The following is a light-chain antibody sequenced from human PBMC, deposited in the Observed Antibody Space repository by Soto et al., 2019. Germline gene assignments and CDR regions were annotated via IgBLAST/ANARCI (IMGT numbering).Light chain of an antibody. CDR3: CSYAGSSAV. V-gene: IGLV2-23*01. CDR2: EGS. J-gene: IGLJ7*01. Sequence: QYVLTQPASVSGSPGQSITISCTGTSSDVGSYNLVSWYQQHPGKAPKLMIYEGSKRPSGVSNRFSGSKSGNTASLTISGLQAEDEADYYCCSYAGSSAVFGGGTQLTVL. CDR1: SSDVGSYNL.